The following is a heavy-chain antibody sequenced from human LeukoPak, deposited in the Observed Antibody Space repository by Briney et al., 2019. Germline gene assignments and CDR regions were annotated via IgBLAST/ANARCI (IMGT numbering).Heavy chain of an antibody. V-gene: IGHV4-34*01. J-gene: IGHJ5*02. CDR2: INHSGST. D-gene: IGHD3-10*01. CDR3: ARGLSYYYGSGSPRFDP. Sequence: SETLSLTCAVYGGSFSGYYWSWIRQPPGKGLEWIGEINHSGSTNYNPSLKSRVTISVDTSKNQFSLKLSSVTAADTAVYHCARGLSYYYGSGSPRFDPWGQGTLVTVSS. CDR1: GGSFSGYY.